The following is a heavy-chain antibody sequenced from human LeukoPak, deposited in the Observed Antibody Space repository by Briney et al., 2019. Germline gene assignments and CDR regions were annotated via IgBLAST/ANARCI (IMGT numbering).Heavy chain of an antibody. V-gene: IGHV4-59*08. CDR2: IYYSGST. J-gene: IGHJ4*02. Sequence: SETLSLTCTVSGGSISSYYWSWIRQPPGKGLEWIGYIYYSGSTNYNPPLKSRVTISVDTSKNQFSLKLSSVAAADTAVYYCGRINGGSAIDYWGQGTLVTVSS. CDR3: GRINGGSAIDY. CDR1: GGSISSYY. D-gene: IGHD1-26*01.